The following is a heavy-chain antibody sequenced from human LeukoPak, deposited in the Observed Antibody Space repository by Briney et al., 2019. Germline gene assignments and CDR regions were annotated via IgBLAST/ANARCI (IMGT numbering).Heavy chain of an antibody. V-gene: IGHV3-48*03. CDR2: ISGSASSI. D-gene: IGHD1-7*01. J-gene: IGHJ3*02. CDR3: AIIGGGGNYNYAFDI. CDR1: GFTFSSYE. Sequence: GGYLRLSCAASGFTFSSYEMNWVRQAPGKGLEWVSYISGSASSIYYADSVKGRFTISRDNAKNSLYLQMNSLRAEDMALYYCAIIGGGGNYNYAFDIWGQGTMVTVSS.